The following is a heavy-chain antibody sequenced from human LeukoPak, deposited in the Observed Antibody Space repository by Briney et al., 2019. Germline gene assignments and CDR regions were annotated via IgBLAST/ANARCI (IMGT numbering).Heavy chain of an antibody. CDR1: GDSLSSYY. CDR2: IYYSGST. CDR3: AREGHSGYDPSDAFDI. D-gene: IGHD5-12*01. Sequence: PSETLSLTCTVSGDSLSSYYWSWIRQPPGKGLEWIGYIYYSGSTNYNPSLKSRVTISVDTSKNQFSLKLSSVTAADTAVYYCAREGHSGYDPSDAFDIWGQGTMVTVSS. J-gene: IGHJ3*02. V-gene: IGHV4-59*01.